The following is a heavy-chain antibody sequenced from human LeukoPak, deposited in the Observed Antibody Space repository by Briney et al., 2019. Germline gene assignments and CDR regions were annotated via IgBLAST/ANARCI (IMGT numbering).Heavy chain of an antibody. CDR1: GFTLSTNA. D-gene: IGHD1-26*01. Sequence: GGSVRLSCLTSGFTLSTNAMSWVRQAPGKGLEWMSGISGSGASTYYADSVKGRFTISRDDSRNTLYLQMNSLRGDDTAVYYCAKDVGKWESLHFFDYWGQGTLVTVSS. CDR3: AKDVGKWESLHFFDY. J-gene: IGHJ4*02. CDR2: ISGSGAST. V-gene: IGHV3-23*01.